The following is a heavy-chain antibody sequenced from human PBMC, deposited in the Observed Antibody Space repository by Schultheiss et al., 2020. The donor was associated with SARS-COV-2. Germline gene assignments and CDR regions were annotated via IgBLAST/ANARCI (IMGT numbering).Heavy chain of an antibody. CDR1: GFTFSNAW. V-gene: IGHV3-7*01. Sequence: GESLKISCAASGFTFSNAWMNWVRQAPGKGLEWVANIKQDGSEKYYVDSVKGRFTISRDNAKNSLYLQMNSLRAEDTAVYYCASIIDFWSGRGGYWGQGTLVTVSS. D-gene: IGHD3-3*01. CDR2: IKQDGSEK. CDR3: ASIIDFWSGRGGY. J-gene: IGHJ4*02.